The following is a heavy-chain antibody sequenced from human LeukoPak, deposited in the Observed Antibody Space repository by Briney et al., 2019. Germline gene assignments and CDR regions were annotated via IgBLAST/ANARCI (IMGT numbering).Heavy chain of an antibody. D-gene: IGHD6-19*01. CDR2: ISGDGGST. Sequence: GGSLRLSCAASGFTFDDYAMHWVRQAPGKGLEWVSLISGDGGSTYYADSVKGRFTISRDNSKNSLYLQMNSLRTEDTALYYCSAPVASADWGQGTLVTVFS. V-gene: IGHV3-43*02. CDR3: SAPVASAD. CDR1: GFTFDDYA. J-gene: IGHJ4*02.